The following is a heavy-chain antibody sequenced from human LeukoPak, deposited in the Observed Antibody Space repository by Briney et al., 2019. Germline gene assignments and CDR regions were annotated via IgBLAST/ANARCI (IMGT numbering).Heavy chain of an antibody. D-gene: IGHD3-10*01. J-gene: IGHJ5*02. V-gene: IGHV4-31*03. CDR1: GGSISSSGYY. CDR3: ARQSPRGWFDP. Sequence: SQTQSLTCTVSGGSISSSGYYWRWIRQHPGKGLEWIGYIYYSGSTYYNPSLKSRVTISVDPSKNQFSLKLSSVTAADTAVYYCARQSPRGWFDPWGQGTLVTVSS. CDR2: IYYSGST.